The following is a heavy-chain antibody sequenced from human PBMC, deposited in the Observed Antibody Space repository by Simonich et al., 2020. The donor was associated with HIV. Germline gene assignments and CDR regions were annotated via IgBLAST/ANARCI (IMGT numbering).Heavy chain of an antibody. Sequence: QVQLVQSGAEVKKPGASVKVSCKVSGYTLTELSMHWVRQAPGKGLEWMGGFEPEDGETIYAQKFHGIVTMTEDTSTDTAYMELSSLRSEDTAVYYCATDLTSRDYYGSWSYLDYWGQGTLVTVSS. J-gene: IGHJ4*02. CDR2: FEPEDGET. CDR3: ATDLTSRDYYGSWSYLDY. D-gene: IGHD3-10*01. V-gene: IGHV1-24*01. CDR1: GYTLTELS.